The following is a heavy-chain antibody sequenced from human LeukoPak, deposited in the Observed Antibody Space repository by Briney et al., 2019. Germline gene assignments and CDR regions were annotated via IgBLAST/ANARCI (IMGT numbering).Heavy chain of an antibody. J-gene: IGHJ6*04. CDR1: GDSVSSNSAA. CDR3: ARGPRKWVVRGKGGLYYYYGMDV. Sequence: SQTLSLTCAICGDSVSSNSAAWNWIRQSPSRGLEWLGRTYYRPKWYNDYAVSVKSRITINPDTSKNQFSLQLNSVTPEDTAVYYCARGPRKWVVRGKGGLYYYYGMDVWGKGTTVTVSS. CDR2: TYYRPKWYN. V-gene: IGHV6-1*01. D-gene: IGHD3-10*01.